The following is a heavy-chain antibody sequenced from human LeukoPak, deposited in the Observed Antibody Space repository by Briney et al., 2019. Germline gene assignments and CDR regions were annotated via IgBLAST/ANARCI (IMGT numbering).Heavy chain of an antibody. J-gene: IGHJ5*02. D-gene: IGHD2-2*01. CDR3: ARGPRTSPRNWFDP. Sequence: SETLSLTCAVYGGSFSGYYWSWIRQPPGKGLEWIGEINHSGSTNYNPSLKSRVTISVDTSKNQFSLKLSSVTAADMAVYYCARGPRTSPRNWFDPWGQGTLVTVSS. CDR1: GGSFSGYY. CDR2: INHSGST. V-gene: IGHV4-34*01.